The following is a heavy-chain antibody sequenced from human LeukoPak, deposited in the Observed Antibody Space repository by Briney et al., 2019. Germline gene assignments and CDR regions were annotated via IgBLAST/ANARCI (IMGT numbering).Heavy chain of an antibody. CDR3: ARDLRYYYDSSGSALYYYYGMDV. D-gene: IGHD3-22*01. J-gene: IGHJ6*02. CDR1: GFTFSSYS. CDR2: ISSSSSYI. V-gene: IGHV3-21*01. Sequence: GGSLRLSCAASGFTFSSYSMNWVRKAPGKGLEWVSSISSSSSYIYYADSVKGRFTISRDNAKNSLYLQMNSLRAEDTAVYYCARDLRYYYDSSGSALYYYYGMDVWGQGTTVTVSS.